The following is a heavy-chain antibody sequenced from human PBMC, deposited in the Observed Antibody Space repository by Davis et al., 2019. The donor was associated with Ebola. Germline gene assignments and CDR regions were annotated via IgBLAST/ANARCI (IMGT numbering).Heavy chain of an antibody. CDR3: ARTSIVGTTTTASDI. J-gene: IGHJ3*02. CDR1: GYIFTNYG. CDR2: ISPYNGKT. Sequence: AASVKVSCKASGYIFTNYGISWVRQVPGQGLEWMGWISPYNGKTGYAQKFQGRVTMTTDTSTGTAYLDLRSLRSDDTAVYFCARTSIVGTTTTASDIWGQGTLVTVSS. V-gene: IGHV1-18*04. D-gene: IGHD1-26*01.